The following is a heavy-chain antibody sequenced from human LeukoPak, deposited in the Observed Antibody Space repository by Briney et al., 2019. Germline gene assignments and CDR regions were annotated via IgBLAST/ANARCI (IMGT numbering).Heavy chain of an antibody. CDR1: GGSISSSSYY. D-gene: IGHD3-22*01. CDR3: ARVNYDSSGYEYYFDY. CDR2: IYYSGST. Sequence: PSETLSLTCTVSGGSISSSSYYWGWIRQPPGKGLEWIGSIYYSGSTYYNPSLKSRVTISVDTSKNQFSLKLSSVTAADTAVYYCARVNYDSSGYEYYFDYWGQGTLVTVSS. V-gene: IGHV4-39*07. J-gene: IGHJ4*02.